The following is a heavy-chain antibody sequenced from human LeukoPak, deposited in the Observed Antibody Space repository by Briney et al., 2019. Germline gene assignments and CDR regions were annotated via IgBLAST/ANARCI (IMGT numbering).Heavy chain of an antibody. D-gene: IGHD3-3*01. CDR2: INHSGST. CDR1: GGSFSGYY. Sequence: SETLSLTCAVYGGSFSGYYWSWIRQPPGKGLEWIGEINHSGSTNYNPSLKSRVTISVDTSKNQFSLKLSSVSAADTAVYYCARGRRNRIFGGNYYYYMDVWGKGTTVTVSS. V-gene: IGHV4-34*01. CDR3: ARGRRNRIFGGNYYYYMDV. J-gene: IGHJ6*03.